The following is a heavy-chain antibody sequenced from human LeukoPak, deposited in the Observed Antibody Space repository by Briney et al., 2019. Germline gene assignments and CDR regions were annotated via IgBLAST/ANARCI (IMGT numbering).Heavy chain of an antibody. Sequence: SETLSLTCSVAGDSIINRLYYWGWVRQPPGKGLEWIGSIHYNGITYYNPSLSSRVTLDVDTSKNQFSLKLSSVTAADTAVYYCARRVSGAGGTNAIDHWGQGTLVTVSS. D-gene: IGHD6-13*01. J-gene: IGHJ4*02. V-gene: IGHV4-39*01. CDR1: GDSIINRLYY. CDR3: ARRVSGAGGTNAIDH. CDR2: IHYNGIT.